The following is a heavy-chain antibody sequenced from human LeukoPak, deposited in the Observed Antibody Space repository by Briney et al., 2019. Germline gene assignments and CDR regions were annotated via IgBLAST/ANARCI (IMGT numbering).Heavy chain of an antibody. J-gene: IGHJ6*02. CDR1: GGTFSSSA. Sequence: SVKVSCKTSGGTFSSSAITWVRPALGQGLEWMGRIIPVLNITTYAQKFQGSVTNTADTSTSTVYMELSSLRSEETAVYYCARDQGLTAPPPYGLDGWGQGTTVIVSS. V-gene: IGHV1-69*04. D-gene: IGHD2-21*02. CDR2: IIPVLNIT. CDR3: ARDQGLTAPPPYGLDG.